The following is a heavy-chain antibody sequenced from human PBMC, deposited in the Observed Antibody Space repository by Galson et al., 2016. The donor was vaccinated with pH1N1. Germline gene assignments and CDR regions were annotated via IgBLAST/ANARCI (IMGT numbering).Heavy chain of an antibody. J-gene: IGHJ5*02. V-gene: IGHV3-74*01. CDR3: ATAGYHYEGALQS. D-gene: IGHD3-22*01. CDR2: IDRDGSIT. CDR1: GFTFTNYW. Sequence: SLRLSCAASGFTFTNYWMHWVRQPPGKGLLWVSHIDRDGSITSYADAVKGRFTISRDNAKNTLYLQLNSLRAEDTAMYYCATAGYHYEGALQSWGQGTLVTVSS.